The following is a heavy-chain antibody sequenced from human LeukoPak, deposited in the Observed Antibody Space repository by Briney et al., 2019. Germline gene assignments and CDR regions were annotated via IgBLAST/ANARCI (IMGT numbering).Heavy chain of an antibody. J-gene: IGHJ5*02. D-gene: IGHD6-6*01. CDR1: GFTFSSYA. CDR2: ISGSGGST. CDR3: AKDRSDVAARPRFDP. V-gene: IGHV3-23*01. Sequence: PGGSLRLSCAASGFTFSSYAMSWVRQAPGKGLEWVSGISGSGGSTYYADSVKGRFTISRDNSKNTLYLQMNSLRAEDTAVYYCAKDRSDVAARPRFDPWGQGTLVTVSS.